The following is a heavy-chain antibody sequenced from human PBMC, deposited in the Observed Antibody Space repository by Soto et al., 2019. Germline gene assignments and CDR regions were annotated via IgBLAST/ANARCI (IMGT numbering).Heavy chain of an antibody. Sequence: QVQLVQSGAEVKKPGASVRVSCKASGYTFSRYGISWVRQAPGQGLEWMGWIIGFNGNTKESEKLQVRVTLTTDTAANTAHMELRGLRSDDTAVYYCARASAYSTPWSFDNWGQGTLVTGSS. CDR2: IIGFNGNT. V-gene: IGHV1-18*01. J-gene: IGHJ4*02. CDR1: GYTFSRYG. CDR3: ARASAYSTPWSFDN. D-gene: IGHD6-13*01.